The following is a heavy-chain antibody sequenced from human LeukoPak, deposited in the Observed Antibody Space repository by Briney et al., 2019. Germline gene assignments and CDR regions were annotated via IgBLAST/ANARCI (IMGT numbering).Heavy chain of an antibody. Sequence: GGFLRLSCAASGFTFSSYAMSWVRQAPGKGLEWVSAISGSGGSTYYADSVKGRFTISRDNSKNTLYLQMNSLRAEDTAVYYCAKENDYYDSSGYLDYWGQGTLVTVSS. CDR1: GFTFSSYA. CDR3: AKENDYYDSSGYLDY. J-gene: IGHJ4*02. V-gene: IGHV3-23*01. D-gene: IGHD3-22*01. CDR2: ISGSGGST.